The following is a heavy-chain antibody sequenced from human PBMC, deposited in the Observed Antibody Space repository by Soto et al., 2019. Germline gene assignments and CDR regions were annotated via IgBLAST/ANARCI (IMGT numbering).Heavy chain of an antibody. CDR3: AKGPDIVVVPAAKDWYFDL. CDR1: GFTFSSYA. D-gene: IGHD2-2*01. Sequence: EVQLLESGGGLVQPGGSLRLSCAASGFTFSSYAMSWVRQAPGKGLEWVSAISGSGGSTYYADSVKGRFTISRDNSKNTLYLQMNSLRAADTAVYYCAKGPDIVVVPAAKDWYFDLWCRGTLVTVSS. V-gene: IGHV3-23*01. J-gene: IGHJ2*01. CDR2: ISGSGGST.